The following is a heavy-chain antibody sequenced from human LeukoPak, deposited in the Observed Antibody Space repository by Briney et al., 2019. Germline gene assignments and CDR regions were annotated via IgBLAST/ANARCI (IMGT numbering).Heavy chain of an antibody. D-gene: IGHD3-22*01. CDR3: AKDQIIYYDSSGYKAPFDY. CDR2: ISGSGGST. CDR1: GFTFSSYG. Sequence: PGGSLRLSCAASGFTFSSYGMSWVRQAPGKGLEWVSAISGSGGSTYYADSVKGRFTISRDNSKNTLYLQMNSLRAEDTAVYYCAKDQIIYYDSSGYKAPFDYWGQGTLVTVSS. V-gene: IGHV3-23*01. J-gene: IGHJ4*02.